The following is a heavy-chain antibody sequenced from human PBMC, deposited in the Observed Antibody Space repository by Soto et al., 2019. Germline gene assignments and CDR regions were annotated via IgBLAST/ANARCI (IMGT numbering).Heavy chain of an antibody. CDR1: VGSFSSGSDY. V-gene: IGHV4-61*01. CDR2: IYHTGGT. CDR3: ATRITVFGLLIPPFDP. Sequence: SGTLYLTCTVSVGSFSSGSDYWSWLRQPPGKGLEWIGEIYHTGGTNYTPSLKSRVTMSVDTSKNQFSLRLSSVTAADTAIYYCATRITVFGLLIPPFDPWGQGTQVTVSS. D-gene: IGHD3-3*01. J-gene: IGHJ5*02.